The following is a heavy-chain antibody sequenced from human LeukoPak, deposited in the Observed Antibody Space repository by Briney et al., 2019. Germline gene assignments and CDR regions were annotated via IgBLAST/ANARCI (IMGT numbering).Heavy chain of an antibody. J-gene: IGHJ4*02. D-gene: IGHD4-23*01. CDR1: GFTFSSYS. CDR3: ASSYYGGNLFDF. Sequence: PGGSLTLSCAASGFTFSSYSMNWVRQAPGKGLEWVSSISSSSSYIYYADSVKGRFTIARDNAKNSLYLQMNSLRAEDTAVYYCASSYYGGNLFDFWGQGTLVTVCS. CDR2: ISSSSSYI. V-gene: IGHV3-21*01.